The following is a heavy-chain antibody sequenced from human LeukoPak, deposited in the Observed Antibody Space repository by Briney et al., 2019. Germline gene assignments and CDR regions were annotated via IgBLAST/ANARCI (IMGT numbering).Heavy chain of an antibody. D-gene: IGHD4-17*01. V-gene: IGHV3-9*01. J-gene: IGHJ4*02. CDR2: ISWNSGSI. CDR3: ARDRSTVTTFLVY. CDR1: GFTFDDYA. Sequence: PGGSLRLSCAASGFTFDDYAMHWVRQAPGKGLEWVSGISWNSGSIGYADSVKGRFTISRDNAKNSLYLQMNSLRAEDTAVYYCARDRSTVTTFLVYWGQGTLVTVSS.